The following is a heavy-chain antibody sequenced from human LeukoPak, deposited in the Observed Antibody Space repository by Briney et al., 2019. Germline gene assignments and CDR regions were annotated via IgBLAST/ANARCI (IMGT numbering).Heavy chain of an antibody. Sequence: NPSETLSLTCAVYGGSFSGYYWSWIRQPPGKGLEWIGEINHSGSTNYNPSLKSRVTISVDTSKNQFSLKLSSVTAAGTAVYYCARVRGLHYFDYWGQGTLVTVSS. CDR1: GGSFSGYY. CDR2: INHSGST. CDR3: ARVRGLHYFDY. J-gene: IGHJ4*02. D-gene: IGHD4-17*01. V-gene: IGHV4-34*01.